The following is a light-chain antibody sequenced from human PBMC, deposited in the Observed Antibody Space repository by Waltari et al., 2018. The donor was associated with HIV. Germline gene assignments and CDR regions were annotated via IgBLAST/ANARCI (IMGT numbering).Light chain of an antibody. CDR3: SSYAGSDSPYV. J-gene: IGLJ1*01. CDR2: EVN. Sequence: QSALTQPPSASGSPGQSVTIFCTGTSSDVGGYNYVSWYQQHPDNAPKLIIFEVNKRPSGFPYRFSGSKSGNTASRTVSGLQAEDEADYYCSSYAGSDSPYVFGSGTTVTVL. V-gene: IGLV2-8*01. CDR1: SSDVGGYNY.